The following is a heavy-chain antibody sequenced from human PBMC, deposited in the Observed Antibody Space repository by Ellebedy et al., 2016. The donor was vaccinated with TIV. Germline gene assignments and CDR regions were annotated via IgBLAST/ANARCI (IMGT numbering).Heavy chain of an antibody. CDR1: GFTFSSYG. CDR3: ARGIWGAFDY. J-gene: IGHJ4*02. CDR2: VPYDGSSN. Sequence: GGSLRLSCAASGFTFSSYGMHWVRQAPGKGLEWVALVPYDGSSNYYAGSVKGRLTISRDNAKNSLYLQMNSLRDEDTAVYYCARGIWGAFDYWGQGTLVTVSS. D-gene: IGHD1-26*01. V-gene: IGHV3-30*03.